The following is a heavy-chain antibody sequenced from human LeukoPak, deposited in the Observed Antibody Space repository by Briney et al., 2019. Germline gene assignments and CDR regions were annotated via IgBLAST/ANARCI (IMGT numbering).Heavy chain of an antibody. Sequence: SGGSLRLSCAASGFTFSSYWMQWVRQAPGKGLVWVSRLNSDGSTTTYADSMKGRFTISRDNAKNTLYLQMNSLRAEDTAVYYCAREGGYSHAFDYWGQGTLVTVSS. CDR3: AREGGYSHAFDY. CDR2: LNSDGSTT. V-gene: IGHV3-74*01. D-gene: IGHD3-22*01. CDR1: GFTFSSYW. J-gene: IGHJ4*02.